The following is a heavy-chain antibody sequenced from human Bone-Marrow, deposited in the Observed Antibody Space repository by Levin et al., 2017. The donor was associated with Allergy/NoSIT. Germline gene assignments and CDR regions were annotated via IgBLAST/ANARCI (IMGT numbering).Heavy chain of an antibody. J-gene: IGHJ4*02. CDR2: IYYSGST. CDR1: GGSVSSGSYY. Sequence: SETLSLTCTVSGGSVSSGSYYWSWIRQPPGKGLEWIGYIYYSGSTNYNPSLKSRVTISVDTSKNQFSLKLSSVTAADTAVYYCARGPYYDYIWGSYRYTPGYDYWGQGTLVTVSS. V-gene: IGHV4-61*01. D-gene: IGHD3-16*02. CDR3: ARGPYYDYIWGSYRYTPGYDY.